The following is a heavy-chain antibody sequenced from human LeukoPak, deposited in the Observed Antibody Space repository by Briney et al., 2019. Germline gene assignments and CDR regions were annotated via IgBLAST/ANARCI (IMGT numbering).Heavy chain of an antibody. J-gene: IGHJ4*02. V-gene: IGHV5-51*01. D-gene: IGHD6-19*01. CDR2: IYPDDSDT. Sequence: GESLKISCKASGYNFTTYWIAWVRQMPGKGLDCLGIIYPDDSDTRYSPSFQGQVSISADKSINTAYLQWNSLKAPDTAMYYCARRPAGAAGLFFDYWGQGALVTVSS. CDR1: GYNFTTYW. CDR3: ARRPAGAAGLFFDY.